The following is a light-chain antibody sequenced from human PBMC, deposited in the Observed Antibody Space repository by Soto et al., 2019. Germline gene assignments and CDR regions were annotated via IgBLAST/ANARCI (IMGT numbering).Light chain of an antibody. J-gene: IGLJ1*01. CDR2: DVT. Sequence: QSVLTQPASVSGSPGQSITLSCTGTTSDVGGYHFVSWYQQHPGKAPKLMIYDVTKRPSGVPDRFSGSKSGNTASLTISGLQVEDEADYYCCSYAGSYFVFGTGTKLTVL. CDR1: TSDVGGYHF. CDR3: CSYAGSYFV. V-gene: IGLV2-11*01.